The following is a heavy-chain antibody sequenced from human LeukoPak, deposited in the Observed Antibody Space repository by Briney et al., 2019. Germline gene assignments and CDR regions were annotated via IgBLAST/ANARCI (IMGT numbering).Heavy chain of an antibody. Sequence: PGGSLRLSCAASGFTFSSYAMSWVRQAPGKGLVWVSAISGSGGSTYYADSVKGRFTISRDNAKNSLYLQMNSLRAEDTAVYYCARDRSTVTTWVDYWGQGTLVTVSS. CDR3: ARDRSTVTTWVDY. CDR1: GFTFSSYA. CDR2: ISGSGGST. V-gene: IGHV3-23*01. D-gene: IGHD4-17*01. J-gene: IGHJ4*02.